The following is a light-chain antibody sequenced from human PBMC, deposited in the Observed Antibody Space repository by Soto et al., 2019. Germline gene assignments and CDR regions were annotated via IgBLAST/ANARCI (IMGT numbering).Light chain of an antibody. Sequence: QAVVTQEPSLTVSPGGTVTLPCSSSTGAVTSGYYANWFQQKTGQAPRPLIYSTSNKPSWTPARFSGSLLGGKAALTLSGVPPEAEADYYCLLYYGGAYVFGTGTKLTVL. CDR3: LLYYGGAYV. CDR2: STS. J-gene: IGLJ1*01. V-gene: IGLV7-43*01. CDR1: TGAVTSGYY.